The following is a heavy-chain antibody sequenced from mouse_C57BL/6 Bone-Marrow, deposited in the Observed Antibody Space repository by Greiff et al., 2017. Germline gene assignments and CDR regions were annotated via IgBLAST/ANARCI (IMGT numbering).Heavy chain of an antibody. CDR1: GYTFTDYY. CDR3: ATYPSYSGSYGGFAY. J-gene: IGHJ3*01. D-gene: IGHD2-3*01. Sequence: VKLMESGAELVRPGASVKLSCKASGYTFTDYYINWVKQRPGQGLEWIARIYPGSGNTYYNEKFKGKATLTAEKSSSTAYMQLSSLTSEDSAVYFSATYPSYSGSYGGFAYWGQGTLVTVSA. CDR2: IYPGSGNT. V-gene: IGHV1-76*01.